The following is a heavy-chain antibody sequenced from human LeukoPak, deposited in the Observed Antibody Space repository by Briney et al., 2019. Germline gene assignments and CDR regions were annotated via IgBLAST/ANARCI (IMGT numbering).Heavy chain of an antibody. CDR2: LTGDGGRT. CDR3: ARSSYSSSSSV. Sequence: PGGSLRLSCSASGFTFSSYAMHWVRQAPGKGLECVSALTGDGGRTYYADSVKGRFTISRDNAKNSLYLQINSLRAEDTAVYYCARSSYSSSSSVWGQGTMVTVSS. V-gene: IGHV3-64*04. CDR1: GFTFSSYA. J-gene: IGHJ3*01. D-gene: IGHD6-6*01.